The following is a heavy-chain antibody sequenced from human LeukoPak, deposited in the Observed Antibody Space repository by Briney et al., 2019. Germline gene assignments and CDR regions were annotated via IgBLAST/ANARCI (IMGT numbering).Heavy chain of an antibody. V-gene: IGHV1-8*01. CDR1: GYTFTSYD. Sequence: ASVKVSCKASGYTFTSYDINWVRQATEQGLEWMGWMNPNSGNTGYAQKFQGRVTMTRNTSISTAYMELSSLRSEDTAVYYCARALYGDYVNWFDPWGQGTLVTVSS. J-gene: IGHJ5*02. D-gene: IGHD4-17*01. CDR2: MNPNSGNT. CDR3: ARALYGDYVNWFDP.